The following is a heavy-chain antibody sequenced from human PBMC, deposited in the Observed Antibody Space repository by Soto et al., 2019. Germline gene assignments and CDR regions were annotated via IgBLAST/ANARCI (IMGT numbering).Heavy chain of an antibody. CDR1: GFSLSSYW. Sequence: ESGGGLVQPGGSLRLSCAAYGFSLSSYWMSWVRQAPGKGLEWVANMNQDGSESDYVGSVKGRFTFTRDNAKNSLYLQMNSLRAEDTAVYYCARLSTSAGRRDLACWGQGTLVTVSS. CDR2: MNQDGSES. V-gene: IGHV3-7*01. CDR3: ARLSTSAGRRDLAC. J-gene: IGHJ4*02.